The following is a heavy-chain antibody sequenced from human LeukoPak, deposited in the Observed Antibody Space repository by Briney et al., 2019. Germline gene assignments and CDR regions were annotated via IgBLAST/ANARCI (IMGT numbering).Heavy chain of an antibody. D-gene: IGHD6-13*01. CDR2: IYTSGST. J-gene: IGHJ3*02. CDR1: GGSISSGSYY. V-gene: IGHV4-61*02. CDR3: RSYSSSWYSSFDI. Sequence: PSQTLSLTCTVSGGSISSGSYYWSWIRQPAGKGLEWIGRIYTSGSTNCNPSLESRVTILIDTPKNQFSLKLSSVTAADTAVYCARSYSSSWYSSFDIWGHGTMVTVSS.